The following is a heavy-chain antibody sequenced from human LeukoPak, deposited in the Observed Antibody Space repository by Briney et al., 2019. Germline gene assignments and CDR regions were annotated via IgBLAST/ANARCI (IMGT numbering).Heavy chain of an antibody. CDR3: AREDDEGPNWFDP. V-gene: IGHV3-30*04. CDR1: GFTFSSYA. J-gene: IGHJ5*02. CDR2: ISYDGSNK. Sequence: GGSLRLSCAASGFTFSSYAIHWVRQAPGKGLEWVAVISYDGSNKYYADSVKGRFTISRDNSKNTLYLQMNSLRAEDTAVYYCAREDDEGPNWFDPWGQGTLVTVSS.